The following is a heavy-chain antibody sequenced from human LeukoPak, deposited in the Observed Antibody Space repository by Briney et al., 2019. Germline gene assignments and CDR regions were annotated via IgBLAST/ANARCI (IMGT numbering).Heavy chain of an antibody. V-gene: IGHV1-24*01. Sequence: ASVKVSCTVSGYTLTELSMHWVRQAPGKGLEWMGGFDPEDGETIYAQKFQGRVTMTEDTSTDTAYMELSSLRSEDTAVYYCATERGNFWSGYYVSWGFDYWGQGTLVTVSS. CDR1: GYTLTELS. CDR2: FDPEDGET. J-gene: IGHJ4*02. CDR3: ATERGNFWSGYYVSWGFDY. D-gene: IGHD3-3*01.